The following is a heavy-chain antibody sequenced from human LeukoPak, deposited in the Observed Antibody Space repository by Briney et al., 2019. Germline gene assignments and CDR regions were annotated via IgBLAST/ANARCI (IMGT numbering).Heavy chain of an antibody. D-gene: IGHD3-10*01. J-gene: IGHJ3*02. CDR1: GGSISSYY. Sequence: PSETLSLTCTVSGGSISSYYWSWIRQPPGKGLEWIGYIYYSGSTNYNPSLKSRVTISVDTSKNQFSLKLSSVTAADTAVYYCARARTGEVDAFDIWGQGTMVTVSS. CDR2: IYYSGST. V-gene: IGHV4-59*01. CDR3: ARARTGEVDAFDI.